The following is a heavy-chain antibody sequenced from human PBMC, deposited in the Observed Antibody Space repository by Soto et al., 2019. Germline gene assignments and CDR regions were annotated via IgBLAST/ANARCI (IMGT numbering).Heavy chain of an antibody. J-gene: IGHJ4*02. CDR3: ARAGVITIFGVVIRSFDY. CDR1: GGTFSSYT. Sequence: ASVKVSCKASGGTFSSYTIGWVRQAPGQGLEWMGRIIPILGIANYAQKFQGRVTMTTDTSTSTACMELRSLRSDDTAVYYCARAGVITIFGVVIRSFDYWGQGTLVTVSS. CDR2: IIPILGIA. D-gene: IGHD3-3*01. V-gene: IGHV1-69*02.